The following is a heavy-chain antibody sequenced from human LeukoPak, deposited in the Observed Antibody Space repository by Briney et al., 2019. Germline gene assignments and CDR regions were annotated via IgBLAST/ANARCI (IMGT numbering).Heavy chain of an antibody. D-gene: IGHD2-2*01. CDR2: IKQDGSEK. Sequence: GGSLRLACAASGFTFSSYWMSWVRQAPGKGLEWVANIKQDGSEKYYVDSVKGRFTISRDNAKNSLYLQMNSLRAEDTAVYYCARFLGYCSSTSCPAAFDIWGQGTMVTVSS. V-gene: IGHV3-7*03. CDR3: ARFLGYCSSTSCPAAFDI. J-gene: IGHJ3*02. CDR1: GFTFSSYW.